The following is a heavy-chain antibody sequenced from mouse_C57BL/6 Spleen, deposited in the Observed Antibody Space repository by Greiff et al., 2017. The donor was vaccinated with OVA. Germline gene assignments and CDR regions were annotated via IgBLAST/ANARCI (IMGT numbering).Heavy chain of an antibody. CDR1: GFTFSSYA. J-gene: IGHJ1*03. CDR3: AREYYGSSNWYFDV. V-gene: IGHV5-4*01. Sequence: EVKVVESGGGLVKPGGSLKLSCAASGFTFSSYAMSWVRQTPEKRLEWVATISDGGSYTYYPDNVKGRFTISRDNAKNNLYLQMSHLKSEDTAMYYCAREYYGSSNWYFDVWGTGTTVTVSS. CDR2: ISDGGSYT. D-gene: IGHD1-1*01.